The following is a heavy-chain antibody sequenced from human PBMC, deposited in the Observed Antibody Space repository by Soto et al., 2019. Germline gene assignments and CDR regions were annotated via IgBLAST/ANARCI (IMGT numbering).Heavy chain of an antibody. J-gene: IGHJ4*02. D-gene: IGHD1-26*01. V-gene: IGHV1-69*01. CDR1: GGTFSSYA. CDR2: IIPIFGTA. CDR3: ARAEWELLGYYFDY. Sequence: QVQLVQSGAEVKKPGSSVKVSCKASGGTFSSYAISWVRQAPGQGLEWMGGIIPIFGTANYAQKFQGRVTNSADESTSTAYMELSSLRSEDTAVYYCARAEWELLGYYFDYWGQGTLVTVSS.